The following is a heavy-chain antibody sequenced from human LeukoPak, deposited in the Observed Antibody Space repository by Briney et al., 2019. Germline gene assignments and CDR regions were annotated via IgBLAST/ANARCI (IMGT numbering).Heavy chain of an antibody. J-gene: IGHJ4*02. Sequence: SETLSLTCTVSGYSISSGYYWGWIRQPPGKGLEWIGSIYHSGSTYYNPSLKSRVTISVDTSKNQFSLKLSSVTAADTAVYYCASTTYDFWSGYYFDYWGQGTLVTVSS. V-gene: IGHV4-38-2*02. D-gene: IGHD3-3*01. CDR1: GYSISSGYY. CDR3: ASTTYDFWSGYYFDY. CDR2: IYHSGST.